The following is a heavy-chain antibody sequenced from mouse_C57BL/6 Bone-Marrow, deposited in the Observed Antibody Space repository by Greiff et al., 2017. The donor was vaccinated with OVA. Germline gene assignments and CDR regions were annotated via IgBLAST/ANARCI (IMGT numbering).Heavy chain of an antibody. Sequence: QVTLKECGPGILQPSQTLSLTCSFSGFSLSTFGMGVGWIRQPSGKGLEWLAHIWWDDDKYYNPALKSRLTISKDTSKNQVFLKIANVDTADTATYYCARIASRGGPRYFDVWGTGTTVTVSS. CDR3: ARIASRGGPRYFDV. CDR2: IWWDDDK. CDR1: GFSLSTFGMG. D-gene: IGHD3-3*01. J-gene: IGHJ1*03. V-gene: IGHV8-8*01.